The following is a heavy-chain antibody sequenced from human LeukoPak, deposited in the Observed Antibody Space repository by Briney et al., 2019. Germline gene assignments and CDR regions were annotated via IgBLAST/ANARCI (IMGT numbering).Heavy chain of an antibody. Sequence: SVKVSCKASGFTFTSSAMQWVRQARGQRLEWIGWIVVGSGNTNYAQKFQERVTITRDMSTSTAYMELSSLRSEDTAVYYCAAVFYDSSGYYRDYWGQGTLVTVSS. CDR3: AAVFYDSSGYYRDY. J-gene: IGHJ4*02. CDR2: IVVGSGNT. D-gene: IGHD3-22*01. V-gene: IGHV1-58*02. CDR1: GFTFTSSA.